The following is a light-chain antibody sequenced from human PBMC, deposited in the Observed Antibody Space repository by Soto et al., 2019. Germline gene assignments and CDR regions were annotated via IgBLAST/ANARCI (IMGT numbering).Light chain of an antibody. Sequence: QSGLTQPPSVSGAPGQRVTISCTGSSSNIGAGYDVHWYQQLPGTAPKLLIHGNSNRPSGVPDRFSGSKSGTSASLAITGLQAEDEADYYCQSYDSSLSGVVFGGGTKVTVL. V-gene: IGLV1-40*01. J-gene: IGLJ2*01. CDR3: QSYDSSLSGVV. CDR1: SSNIGAGYD. CDR2: GNS.